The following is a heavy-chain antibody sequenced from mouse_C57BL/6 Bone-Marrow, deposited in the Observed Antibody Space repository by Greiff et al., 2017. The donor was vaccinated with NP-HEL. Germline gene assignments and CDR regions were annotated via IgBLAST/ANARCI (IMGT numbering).Heavy chain of an antibody. Sequence: VQLQQSGPELVKPGASVKISCKASGYTFTDYYMNWVKQSHGKSLEWIGDINPNNGGTSYNQKFKGKATLTVDKSSSTAYMELRSLTSEDSAVYYCAREFNSWFADWGQGTLVTVSA. CDR2: INPNNGGT. CDR3: AREFNSWFAD. D-gene: IGHD1-3*01. J-gene: IGHJ3*01. CDR1: GYTFTDYY. V-gene: IGHV1-26*01.